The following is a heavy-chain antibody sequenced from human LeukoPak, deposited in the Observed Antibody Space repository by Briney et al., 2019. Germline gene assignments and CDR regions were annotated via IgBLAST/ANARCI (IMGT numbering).Heavy chain of an antibody. V-gene: IGHV3-23*01. CDR3: AKNVMVKRYIDY. D-gene: IGHD5-18*01. Sequence: PGGSMRLSCAASGFILNNHAMSWVRQAPGKGLQWIADISGSGRTKEYEDSVKGRFTISRDNSKNSLSLQMNSLRAEDTVIYHCAKNVMVKRYIDYWGQGTLVTVSS. CDR2: ISGSGRTK. J-gene: IGHJ4*02. CDR1: GFILNNHA.